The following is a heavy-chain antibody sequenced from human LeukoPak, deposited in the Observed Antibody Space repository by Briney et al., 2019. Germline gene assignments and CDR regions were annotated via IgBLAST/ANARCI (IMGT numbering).Heavy chain of an antibody. CDR2: ISGSGGST. CDR1: GFTFSSHA. V-gene: IGHV3-23*01. Sequence: PGGSLRLSCAASGFTFSSHAMSWFRQAPGKGLEWVSAISGSGGSTYYADSVKGRFTISRDNSKNTLYLQMNSLRAEDTAVYYCAKLGRGPESAFDIWGQGTMVTVSS. CDR3: AKLGRGPESAFDI. D-gene: IGHD5-12*01. J-gene: IGHJ3*02.